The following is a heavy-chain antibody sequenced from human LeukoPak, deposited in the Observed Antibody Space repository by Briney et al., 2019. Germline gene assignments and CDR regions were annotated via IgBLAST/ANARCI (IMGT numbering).Heavy chain of an antibody. Sequence: QPGGSLRRSCAASAFTFSTYWMDWVRQAPGNGLAWGSRIKSDGSTNYADSVKGRFTISRDNAKNTLSLQMNSLRPEDTGVYYCARAPSEIGGYYPEYFRHWGQGTLVTVSS. CDR1: AFTFSTYW. D-gene: IGHD3-3*01. V-gene: IGHV3-74*01. CDR3: ARAPSEIGGYYPEYFRH. J-gene: IGHJ1*01. CDR2: IKSDGST.